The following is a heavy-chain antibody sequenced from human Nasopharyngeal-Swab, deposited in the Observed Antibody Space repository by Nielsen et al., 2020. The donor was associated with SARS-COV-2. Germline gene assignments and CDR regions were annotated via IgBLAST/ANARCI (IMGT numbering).Heavy chain of an antibody. Sequence: GSLRLSCTVSGYSISSGYYWGWIRQPPGKGLEWIGSIYHSGSTYYNPSLESRVTISVDTPKNQFSLRVTSVTAADTAVYYCARTYFDFWSGYYTNSYFDYWGQGTLVTVSS. V-gene: IGHV4-38-2*02. CDR3: ARTYFDFWSGYYTNSYFDY. CDR1: GYSISSGYY. D-gene: IGHD3-3*01. CDR2: IYHSGST. J-gene: IGHJ4*02.